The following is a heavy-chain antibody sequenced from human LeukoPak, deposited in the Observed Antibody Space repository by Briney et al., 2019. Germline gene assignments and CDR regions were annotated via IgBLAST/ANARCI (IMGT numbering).Heavy chain of an antibody. Sequence: GGSLRLSCAGSGFTFGGYGMHWFRQTPGKGLEWVAVIAYDGSRAFYADSVKGRFTISRNNSKNTMSVQMDDLRAEDTAVYYCTRYNNDHFDYWGQGTLVTVSS. CDR2: IAYDGSRA. V-gene: IGHV3-33*01. J-gene: IGHJ4*02. D-gene: IGHD1-14*01. CDR1: GFTFGGYG. CDR3: TRYNNDHFDY.